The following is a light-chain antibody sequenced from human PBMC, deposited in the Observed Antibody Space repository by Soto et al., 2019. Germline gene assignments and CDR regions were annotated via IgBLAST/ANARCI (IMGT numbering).Light chain of an antibody. CDR3: SAWDDSLNAVV. CDR2: SND. J-gene: IGLJ2*01. Sequence: QSVLTQPPSASGTPGQRVTISCSGSSSNIGSNTVNWFQHLPGTAPKLLIYSNDQRPSGVPDRLSGSRSGTSASLAISGLQSEDEADYYCSAWDDSLNAVVFGGGTKLTVL. CDR1: SSNIGSNT. V-gene: IGLV1-44*01.